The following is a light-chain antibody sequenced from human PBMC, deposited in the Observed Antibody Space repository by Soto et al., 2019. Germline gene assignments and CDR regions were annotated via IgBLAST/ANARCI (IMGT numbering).Light chain of an antibody. CDR1: QSVNSYY. CDR3: QQYGISPRLT. J-gene: IGKJ4*01. Sequence: EIVLTQSSGTLSLSPGERAAFSCRAFQSVNSYYLAWYQHKPGQAPRLLIFGASSRATGIPDRFSGSGSGTDFTLTISRLEPEDFAVYYCQQYGISPRLTFGGGTKVDIK. V-gene: IGKV3-20*01. CDR2: GAS.